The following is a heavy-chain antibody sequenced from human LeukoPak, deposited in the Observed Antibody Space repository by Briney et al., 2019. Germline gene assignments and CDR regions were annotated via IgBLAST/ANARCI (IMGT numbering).Heavy chain of an antibody. Sequence: GGSLGLSCTASGFTFGDYAMSWVRQAPGKGLEWVGFIRSKAYGGTTEYAASVKGRFTISRDDSKSIAYLQMNSLKTEDTAVYYCTSSNRYYGPPDWWGQGTLVTVSS. CDR2: IRSKAYGGTT. D-gene: IGHD1-26*01. CDR3: TSSNRYYGPPDW. J-gene: IGHJ4*02. V-gene: IGHV3-49*04. CDR1: GFTFGDYA.